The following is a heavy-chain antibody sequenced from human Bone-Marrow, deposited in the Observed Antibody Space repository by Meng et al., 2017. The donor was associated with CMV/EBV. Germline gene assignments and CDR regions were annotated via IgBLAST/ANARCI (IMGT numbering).Heavy chain of an antibody. CDR1: GFTFGDYA. Sequence: GESLKISCTASGFTFGDYAMSWVRQAPGKGLEWVGFIRSKAYGGTTEYAASVKGRFTISRDDSKSIAYLQMNSLKTEDTAVYYCTRHCSSTSCYTGDFDYWGQGTLVTVSS. D-gene: IGHD2-2*02. CDR2: IRSKAYGGTT. CDR3: TRHCSSTSCYTGDFDY. J-gene: IGHJ4*02. V-gene: IGHV3-49*04.